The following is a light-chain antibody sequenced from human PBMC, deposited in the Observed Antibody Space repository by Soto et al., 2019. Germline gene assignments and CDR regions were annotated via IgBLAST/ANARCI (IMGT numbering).Light chain of an antibody. J-gene: IGLJ1*01. Sequence: QAVVTQPPSASGTPGQRVTISCSGSSSNIGSHTLNWYQQLPGTAPKLLIYNNNQRPSGVPDRFSGSKSGTSASLAISGLQSEDEADYYCAAWDDSLNGYVFGPGTKLTVL. CDR1: SSNIGSHT. V-gene: IGLV1-44*01. CDR2: NNN. CDR3: AAWDDSLNGYV.